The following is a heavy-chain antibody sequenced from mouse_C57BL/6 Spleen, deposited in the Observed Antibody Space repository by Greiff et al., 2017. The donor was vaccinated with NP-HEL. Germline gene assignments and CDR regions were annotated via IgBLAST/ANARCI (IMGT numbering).Heavy chain of an antibody. CDR1: GYTFTSYW. CDR2: IDPSDSYT. CDR3: ARSTGGYAMDY. Sequence: QVQLQQPGAELVKPGASVKLSCEASGYTFTSYWMQWVKQRPGQGLEWIGEIDPSDSYTNYNQKFKGKATLTVDTSSSTAYMQLSSLTSEDSAVYYCARSTGGYAMDYWGQGTSVTVSS. J-gene: IGHJ4*01. V-gene: IGHV1-50*01.